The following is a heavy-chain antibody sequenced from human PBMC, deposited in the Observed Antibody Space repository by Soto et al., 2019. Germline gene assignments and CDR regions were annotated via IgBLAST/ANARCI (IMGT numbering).Heavy chain of an antibody. CDR3: VKDVIGYCSAGNCFPDSYFDY. CDR1: GFTFDDYA. CDR2: ISWNSGTK. J-gene: IGHJ4*02. Sequence: PGGSLRLSCAASGFTFDDYAMHWVRQAPGKGLEWVSGISWNSGTKGYADSVKGRFTISRDNAKNSLYLQMSGLRAEDTAVYYCVKDVIGYCSAGNCFPDSYFDYWGQGALVTVSS. V-gene: IGHV3-9*01. D-gene: IGHD2-15*01.